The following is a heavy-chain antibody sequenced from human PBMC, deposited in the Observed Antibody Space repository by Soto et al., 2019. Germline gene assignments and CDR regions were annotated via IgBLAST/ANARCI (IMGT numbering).Heavy chain of an antibody. CDR2: IHHSGST. J-gene: IGHJ1*01. CDR3: ARVVRGSEY. CDR1: GGSISSYY. Sequence: QVQLQESGPGLVKPAETLSLTCTVYGGSISSYYWNWIRHPPGKGLEWIGYIHHSGSTTYNLSLKSRVTISLDTSKNQFSLNLSSVTAGETAVYYCARVVRGSEY. D-gene: IGHD1-26*01. V-gene: IGHV4-59*01.